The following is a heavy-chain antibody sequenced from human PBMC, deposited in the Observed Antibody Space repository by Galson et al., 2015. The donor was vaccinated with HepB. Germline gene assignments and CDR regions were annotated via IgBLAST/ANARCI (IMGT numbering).Heavy chain of an antibody. J-gene: IGHJ4*02. CDR1: GYSFTSYW. CDR3: ARHLQMDFHPTQYYFDY. D-gene: IGHD4-11*01. Sequence: QSGAEVKKPGESLRISCKGSGYSFTSYWISWVRQMPGKGLEWMGRIDPSDSYTNYSPSFQGHVTISADKSISTAYLQWSSLKASDTAMYYCARHLQMDFHPTQYYFDYWGQGTLVTVSS. V-gene: IGHV5-10-1*01. CDR2: IDPSDSYT.